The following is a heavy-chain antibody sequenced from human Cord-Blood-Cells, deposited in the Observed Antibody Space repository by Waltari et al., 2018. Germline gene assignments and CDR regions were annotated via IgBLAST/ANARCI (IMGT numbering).Heavy chain of an antibody. V-gene: IGHV4-34*01. CDR3: ARPYGSGSYP. CDR2: INHSGST. CDR1: GGSFSGYS. D-gene: IGHD3-10*01. Sequence: QVQLQQWGAGLLKPSETLSLTCAVSGGSFSGYSWRWICQPPGKGLEWIGEINHSGSTNYNPSLKSRVTISVDTSKNQFSLKLSSVTAADTAVYYCARPYGSGSYPWGQGTLVTVSS. J-gene: IGHJ5*02.